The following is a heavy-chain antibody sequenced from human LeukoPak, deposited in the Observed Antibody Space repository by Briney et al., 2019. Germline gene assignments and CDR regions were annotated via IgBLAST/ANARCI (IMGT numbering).Heavy chain of an antibody. D-gene: IGHD2-21*02. CDR2: IWYDGSNK. CDR3: AREGCGGDCYSRYYYYYYMDV. CDR1: GFTFSSYG. J-gene: IGHJ6*03. Sequence: GGSLRLSCAASGFTFSSYGMHWVRQAPGKGLEWVAVIWYDGSNKYYADSVEGRFTISRDNSKNTLYLQMNSLRAEDTAVYYCAREGCGGDCYSRYYYYYYMDVWGKGTTVTVSS. V-gene: IGHV3-33*01.